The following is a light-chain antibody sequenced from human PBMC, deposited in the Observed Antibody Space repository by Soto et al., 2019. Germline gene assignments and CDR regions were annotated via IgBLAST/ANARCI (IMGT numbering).Light chain of an antibody. CDR3: QKYNNPPWT. CDR2: AAS. V-gene: IGKV1-27*01. J-gene: IGKJ1*01. CDR1: QDITNY. Sequence: DIQMTQSPSSLSASVGDRVTITCRASQDITNYLAWYQHKPGKVPKLLIYAASTLQSGVPSRFSGSGSGTDFTLTISSLQPEDIATYYCQKYNNPPWTFGQGTKLEIK.